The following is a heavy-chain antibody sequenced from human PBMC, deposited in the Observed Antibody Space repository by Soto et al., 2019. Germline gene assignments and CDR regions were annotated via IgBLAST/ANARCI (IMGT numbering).Heavy chain of an antibody. CDR2: IYATGTT. V-gene: IGHV4-4*07. CDR3: VRDGTKTLRDSFDP. Sequence: SETLSLTCTVSGASISGFYWSWIRKSAGKGLEWIGRIYATGTTDYNPSLKSRVMMSVDTSKTQLSLKLRSVTAADTAVYYCVRDGTKTLRDSFDPWGQGISVTVSS. D-gene: IGHD1-1*01. CDR1: GASISGFY. J-gene: IGHJ5*02.